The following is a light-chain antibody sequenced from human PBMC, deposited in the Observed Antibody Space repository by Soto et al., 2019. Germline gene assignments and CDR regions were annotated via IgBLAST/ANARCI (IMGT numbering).Light chain of an antibody. CDR2: SAS. V-gene: IGKV1-6*01. CDR1: QPIRND. CDR3: LQDYSYPRT. J-gene: IGKJ1*01. Sequence: AIQMTQSPSSLSASVGDTVTITCRASQPIRNDLGWYQQKTGKAPNLLIFSASTLHTGVTSRFSGSGSGTDFTLTISSLQPEDFATYYCLQDYSYPRTFGQGTRVDI.